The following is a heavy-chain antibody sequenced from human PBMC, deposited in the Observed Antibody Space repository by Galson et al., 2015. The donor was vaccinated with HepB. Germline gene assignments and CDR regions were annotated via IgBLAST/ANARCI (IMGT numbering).Heavy chain of an antibody. V-gene: IGHV1-8*01. D-gene: IGHD4-23*01. Sequence: SVKVSCKASGYTFTSYDINWVRQVTGQGPEWLGWMNPNSGNTGYAQKFQGRVRLTRDTSISTAYLELSSLRSEDTAIYYCARDYGGNSGWFDPWGQGTLVTVSS. CDR3: ARDYGGNSGWFDP. J-gene: IGHJ5*02. CDR2: MNPNSGNT. CDR1: GYTFTSYD.